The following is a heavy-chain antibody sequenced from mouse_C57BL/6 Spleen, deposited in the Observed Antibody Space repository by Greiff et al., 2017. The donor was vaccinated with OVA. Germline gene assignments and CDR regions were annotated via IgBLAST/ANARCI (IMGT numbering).Heavy chain of an antibody. CDR3: ASSYGSSSAWFAY. V-gene: IGHV1-22*01. CDR1: GYTFTDYN. J-gene: IGHJ3*01. D-gene: IGHD1-1*01. CDR2: INPNNGGT. Sequence: VQLQQSGPELVKPGASVKMSCKASGYTFTDYNMHWVKQSHGKSLEWIGYINPNNGGTSYNQKFKGKATLTVNKSSSTAYMELRSLTSEDSAVYYCASSYGSSSAWFAYWGQGTLVTVSA.